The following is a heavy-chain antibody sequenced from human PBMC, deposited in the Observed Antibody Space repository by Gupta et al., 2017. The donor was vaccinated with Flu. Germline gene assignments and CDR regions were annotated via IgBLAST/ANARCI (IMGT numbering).Heavy chain of an antibody. Sequence: LQLQVSGPGLVKPSEALSLTCRVSGGSISSDNYYWGWIRQSPGKGLEWIGSIFSNAKTYSNPSLKSSVTIFVDSTQSQVAMKLISGTAVDTAVYFCVRLLLAGHNDDWGQGTLVTVSS. CDR1: GGSISSDNYY. CDR2: IFSNAKT. D-gene: IGHD6-19*01. V-gene: IGHV4-39*01. J-gene: IGHJ4*02. CDR3: VRLLLAGHNDD.